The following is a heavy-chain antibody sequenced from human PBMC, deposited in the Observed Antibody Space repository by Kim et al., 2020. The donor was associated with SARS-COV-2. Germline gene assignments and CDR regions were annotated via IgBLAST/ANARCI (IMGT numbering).Heavy chain of an antibody. CDR3: AKDYGDHRGFGMDV. CDR2: ISYVGSTK. D-gene: IGHD4-17*01. V-gene: IGHV3-30*18. CDR1: GFIFSGYG. Sequence: GGSLRLSCAASGFIFSGYGMHWVRQAPGKGLEWVAFISYVGSTKYYLDSVKGRFTISRDNSKSTLDVQMNSLRVEDTALYYCAKDYGDHRGFGMDVWGQGTTVTVSS. J-gene: IGHJ6*02.